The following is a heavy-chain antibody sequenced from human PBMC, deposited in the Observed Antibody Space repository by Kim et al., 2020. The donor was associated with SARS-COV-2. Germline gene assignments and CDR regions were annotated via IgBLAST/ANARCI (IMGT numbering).Heavy chain of an antibody. D-gene: IGHD3-3*01. CDR1: GYTFTSYA. V-gene: IGHV7-4-1*02. Sequence: ASVKVSCKASGYTFTSYAMNWVRQAPGHGLEWMGWINTNTGNPTSAQGFTGRFVFSLDTSVSTAYLQISSLKAEETAVYYCARDGPFWSGTRDYWGHGTLVTVST. CDR2: INTNTGNP. J-gene: IGHJ4*01. CDR3: ARDGPFWSGTRDY.